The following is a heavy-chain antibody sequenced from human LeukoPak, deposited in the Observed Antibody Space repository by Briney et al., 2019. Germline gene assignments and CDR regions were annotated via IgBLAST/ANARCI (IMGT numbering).Heavy chain of an antibody. CDR3: ATGRSCTTCYLPDY. CDR2: ISWNSGSI. D-gene: IGHD2-2*01. V-gene: IGHV3-9*01. Sequence: GGSLRLSCAASGFTFDDYAMHWVRQAPGKGLEWVSGISWNSGSIGYADSVKGRFTTSRDNAKNSLYLQMNSLRAEDTAVYHCATGRSCTTCYLPDYWGQGTLVTVSS. J-gene: IGHJ4*02. CDR1: GFTFDDYA.